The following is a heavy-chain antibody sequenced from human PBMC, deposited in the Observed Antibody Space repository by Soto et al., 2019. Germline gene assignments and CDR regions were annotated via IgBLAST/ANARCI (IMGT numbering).Heavy chain of an antibody. CDR2: ISGSGGST. CDR1: RFMFSSYA. D-gene: IGHD2-2*01. V-gene: IGHV3-23*01. CDR3: AKEKIRTSRCNWFAP. Sequence: GGSLRLSCAASRFMFSSYAMSWVRHALGKGLEWVSAISGSGGSTYYADSVKGRFTISRDNSKNTLYLQMNSLRAEDTAVYYCAKEKIRTSRCNWFAPRGQGTLVTVSS. J-gene: IGHJ5*02.